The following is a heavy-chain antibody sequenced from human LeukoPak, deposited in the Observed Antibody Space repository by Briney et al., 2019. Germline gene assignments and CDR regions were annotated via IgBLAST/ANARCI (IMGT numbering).Heavy chain of an antibody. Sequence: SETLSLTCTVSGGSISSYYWSWIRQPPAKGLEWIGYIYYSGSTNYNPSLKSRVTISVDTSKNQFSLKLSSVTAADTAVYYCARAHDFWSGSAFDYWGQGTLVTVSS. D-gene: IGHD3-3*01. CDR3: ARAHDFWSGSAFDY. J-gene: IGHJ4*02. CDR2: IYYSGST. CDR1: GGSISSYY. V-gene: IGHV4-59*01.